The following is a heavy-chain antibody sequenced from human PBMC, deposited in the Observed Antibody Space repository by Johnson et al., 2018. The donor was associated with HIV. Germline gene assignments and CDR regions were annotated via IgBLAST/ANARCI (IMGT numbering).Heavy chain of an antibody. J-gene: IGHJ3*02. V-gene: IGHV3-15*01. CDR3: TTVFIVGATPDACDI. Sequence: VQLVESGGGLVQPGGSLRLSCAASGFTFSSYWMHWVRQAQGKGLEWVGRIKSKTDGGTTDYAAPVKGRFTISRDDSKNTLYLQMNSLKTADTAVYYCTTVFIVGATPDACDIWGQGTMVTVSS. D-gene: IGHD1-26*01. CDR2: IKSKTDGGTT. CDR1: GFTFSSYW.